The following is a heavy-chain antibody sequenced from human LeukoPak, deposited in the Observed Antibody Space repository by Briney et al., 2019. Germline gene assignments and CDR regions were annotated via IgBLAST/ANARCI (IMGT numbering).Heavy chain of an antibody. Sequence: SETLSLTCAVYGGSFSGYYWSWIRQPPGKGLEWIGEINHSGSSNYTPSLKSRVTILLDTSRNQFSLELSSVTAADTAVYYCARGVNSGYFDYCGQGTLVTVSS. CDR3: ARGVNSGYFDY. CDR2: INHSGSS. V-gene: IGHV4-34*01. J-gene: IGHJ4*02. CDR1: GGSFSGYY. D-gene: IGHD1-26*01.